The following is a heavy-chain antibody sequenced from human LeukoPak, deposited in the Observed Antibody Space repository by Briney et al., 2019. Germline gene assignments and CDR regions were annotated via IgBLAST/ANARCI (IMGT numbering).Heavy chain of an antibody. CDR2: INPNSGGT. CDR1: GYTFTGYY. Sequence: ASVKVSCKASGYTFTGYYIHWVRQAPGQGLEWMGWINPNSGGTNSAQKFQGRVTMTRDTSISTAYMELSRLRSEDTAVYYCARQGSYYYGSGDFDYWGQGTLVTVSS. D-gene: IGHD3-10*01. V-gene: IGHV1-2*02. CDR3: ARQGSYYYGSGDFDY. J-gene: IGHJ4*02.